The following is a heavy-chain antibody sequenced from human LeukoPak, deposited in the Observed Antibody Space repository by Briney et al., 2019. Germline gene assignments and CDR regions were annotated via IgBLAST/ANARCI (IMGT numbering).Heavy chain of an antibody. J-gene: IGHJ4*02. V-gene: IGHV3-30*18. D-gene: IGHD5-18*01. CDR1: VFSFSNYG. CDR2: IYYDGSNK. Sequence: SGRSLRLSCAASVFSFSNYGMHWVRQAPGKGLEWVAAIYYDGSNKYYTDSVKGRFTISRDNSKNTLYLQMNSLRAEDTAVYYCAKDHLAGYSYGGYYFDYWGQGTLVTVS. CDR3: AKDHLAGYSYGGYYFDY.